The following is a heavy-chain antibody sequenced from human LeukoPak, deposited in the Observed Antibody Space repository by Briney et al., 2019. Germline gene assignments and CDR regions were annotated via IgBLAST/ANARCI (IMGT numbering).Heavy chain of an antibody. CDR3: ARVVPDYYDSSAYYYYYYMDV. J-gene: IGHJ6*03. CDR2: INPNSGGT. D-gene: IGHD3-22*01. V-gene: IGHV1-2*02. CDR1: GYTFTGYY. Sequence: GASVKVSCKASGYTFTGYYMHWVRQAPGQGLERVGWINPNSGGTNYAQKFQGRVTMTRDTSISTAYMELSRLRSDDTAVYYCARVVPDYYDSSAYYYYYYMDVWGKGTTVTVSS.